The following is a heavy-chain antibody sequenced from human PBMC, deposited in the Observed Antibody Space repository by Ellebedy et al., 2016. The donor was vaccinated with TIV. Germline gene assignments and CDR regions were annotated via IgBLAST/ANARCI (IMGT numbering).Heavy chain of an antibody. CDR1: SYSISSGYY. CDR3: ATFRNLDAFDI. V-gene: IGHV4-38-2*02. J-gene: IGHJ3*02. Sequence: GSLRLSCTVSSYSISSGYYWGWIRQPPGEGLEWIGSIYHSGSTYYNPSLKRRVTISVDRSKNQLSLKVTSVTAADTAVYYCATFRNLDAFDIWGQGTMVTVSS. CDR2: IYHSGST.